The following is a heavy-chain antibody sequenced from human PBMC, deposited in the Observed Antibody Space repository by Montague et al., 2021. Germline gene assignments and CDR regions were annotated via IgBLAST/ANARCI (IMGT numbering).Heavy chain of an antibody. Sequence: ETLSLTCSVSGDSITGYYWSWIRLPPGKGLEWIGYVYSSGSTSYNPSLKSRVIISVESAKNQISLTLNSATAADTAVYYCARGHGYDSSWFYWGQGTLIFVSA. CDR3: ARGHGYDSSWFY. V-gene: IGHV4-59*12. D-gene: IGHD6-13*01. CDR1: GDSITGYY. CDR2: VYSSGST. J-gene: IGHJ4*02.